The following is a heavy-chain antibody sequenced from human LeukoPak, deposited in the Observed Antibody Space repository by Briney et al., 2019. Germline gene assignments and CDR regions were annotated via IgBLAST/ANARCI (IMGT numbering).Heavy chain of an antibody. D-gene: IGHD6-19*01. CDR2: IHTSGST. Sequence: TSETLSLTCTVSGGSISSYYWSWIRQPAGKGLERIGRIHTSGSTNYNPSLKSRVTMSVDTSKKQFSLKLSSVTAADTAVYYCARGPQIAVPLTYYGMDVWGQGTTVTVSS. J-gene: IGHJ6*02. CDR3: ARGPQIAVPLTYYGMDV. V-gene: IGHV4-4*07. CDR1: GGSISSYY.